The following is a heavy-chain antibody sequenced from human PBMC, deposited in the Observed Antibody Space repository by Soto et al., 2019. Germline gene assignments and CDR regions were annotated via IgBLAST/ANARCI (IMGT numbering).Heavy chain of an antibody. CDR3: ARELTDCSGGSCSILYFDY. J-gene: IGHJ4*02. D-gene: IGHD2-15*01. Sequence: QVQLVESGGGVVQPGRSLRLSCAASGFTFSSYGMHWVRQAPGKGLEWVAVIWYDGSNKYYADSVKGRFTISRDNSKNTLYLQMNSLRAEDTAVYYCARELTDCSGGSCSILYFDYWGQGTLVTVSS. CDR2: IWYDGSNK. CDR1: GFTFSSYG. V-gene: IGHV3-33*01.